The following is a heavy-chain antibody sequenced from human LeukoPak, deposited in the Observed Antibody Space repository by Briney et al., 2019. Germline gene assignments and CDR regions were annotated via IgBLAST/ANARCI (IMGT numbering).Heavy chain of an antibody. CDR1: GGTFSSYA. CDR2: IIPIFGTA. Sequence: ASVKVSCKASGGTFSSYAISWVRQAPGQGLEWMGGIIPIFGTANYAQKFQGRVTITTDESTSTAYMELSSLRPEDTAVYYCARIGYCGGDCYNDYWGQGTLVTVSS. D-gene: IGHD2-21*02. J-gene: IGHJ4*02. V-gene: IGHV1-69*05. CDR3: ARIGYCGGDCYNDY.